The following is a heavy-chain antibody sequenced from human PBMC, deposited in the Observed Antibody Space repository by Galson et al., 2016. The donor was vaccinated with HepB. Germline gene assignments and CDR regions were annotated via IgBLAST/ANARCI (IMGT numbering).Heavy chain of an antibody. CDR1: GYGFTNYW. Sequence: KVSCKGSGYGFTNYWIGWVRQMPGKGLEWMGIIWPGDSDSRYSPSFQGQVTMSVDKSISTAYLQWDTLKASDTAIYYCARAGSGWYPFDYWGQGTLVTVSS. CDR3: ARAGSGWYPFDY. V-gene: IGHV5-51*01. CDR2: IWPGDSDS. J-gene: IGHJ4*02. D-gene: IGHD6-19*01.